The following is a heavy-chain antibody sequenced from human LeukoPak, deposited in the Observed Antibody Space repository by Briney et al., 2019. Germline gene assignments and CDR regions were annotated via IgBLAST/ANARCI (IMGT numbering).Heavy chain of an antibody. Sequence: GGSLRLSCAASGFTFSSYAMSWVRQAPGKGLEWVSAISGSGGSTYYADSVKGRFTISRDNSKNTLYLQMNSLRAEDTAVYYCAKDRGSGSYYVRTIFDYWGQGTLVTVSS. D-gene: IGHD3-10*01. CDR2: ISGSGGST. CDR3: AKDRGSGSYYVRTIFDY. CDR1: GFTFSSYA. V-gene: IGHV3-23*01. J-gene: IGHJ4*02.